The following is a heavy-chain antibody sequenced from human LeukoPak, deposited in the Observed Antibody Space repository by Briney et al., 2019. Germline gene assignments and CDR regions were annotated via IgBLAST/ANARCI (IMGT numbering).Heavy chain of an antibody. CDR3: ARALRIDY. CDR2: IRSKAYGGTT. J-gene: IGHJ4*01. D-gene: IGHD3-16*01. CDR1: GFTFGDYV. Sequence: GGSLRLSCTASGFTFGDYVMSWVRQAPGKGLEWVGFIRSKAYGGTTEFAASVKGRFAISRDDSKSIAYLQMNSLKTEDTAVYYRARALRIDYWGHGTLVTVSS. V-gene: IGHV3-49*04.